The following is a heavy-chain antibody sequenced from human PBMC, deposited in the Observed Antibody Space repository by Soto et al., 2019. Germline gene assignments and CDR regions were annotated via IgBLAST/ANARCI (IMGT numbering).Heavy chain of an antibody. CDR1: GFTLSDHY. J-gene: IGHJ4*02. Sequence: EVQLVESGGGLVQPGGSLRLSCAGSGFTLSDHYIDWVRQAPGKGLEWVGRSRDKAQGYSTAYAASVKGRFTTSRDESKNSVYLQMNSLKTEDTAVYYCTTDRRQLVPAQFDNWGQGTLVSVSS. V-gene: IGHV3-72*01. D-gene: IGHD6-6*01. CDR3: TTDRRQLVPAQFDN. CDR2: SRDKAQGYST.